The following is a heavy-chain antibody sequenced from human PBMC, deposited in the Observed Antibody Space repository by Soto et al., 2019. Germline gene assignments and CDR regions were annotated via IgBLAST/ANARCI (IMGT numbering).Heavy chain of an antibody. CDR1: GFTFSSYG. J-gene: IGHJ5*02. Sequence: GGSLRLSCAASGFTFSSYGMHWVRQAPGKGLEWVAVISYDGSNKYYADSVKGRFTISRDNSKNTLYLQMNSLRAEDTAVYYCARVYYDSNVAYRLFDPWGQGTLVTVSS. CDR2: ISYDGSNK. CDR3: ARVYYDSNVAYRLFDP. V-gene: IGHV3-30*03. D-gene: IGHD3-22*01.